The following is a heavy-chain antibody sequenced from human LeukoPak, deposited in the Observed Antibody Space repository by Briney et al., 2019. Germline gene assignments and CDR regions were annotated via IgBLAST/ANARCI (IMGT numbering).Heavy chain of an antibody. CDR2: ISYDGSNK. J-gene: IGHJ4*02. CDR3: ARESYDFWSGYYTYYFDY. V-gene: IGHV3-30*04. Sequence: GGSLRLSCAASGFTFSSYAMHWVRQAPGKGLEWVAVISYDGSNKYYADSVKGRFTISRDNSKNTLYLQMNSLRAEDTAVYYCARESYDFWSGYYTYYFDYWGQGTLVTVSS. CDR1: GFTFSSYA. D-gene: IGHD3-3*01.